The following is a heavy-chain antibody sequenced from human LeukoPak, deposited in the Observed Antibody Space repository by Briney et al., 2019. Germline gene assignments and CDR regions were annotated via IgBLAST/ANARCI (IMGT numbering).Heavy chain of an antibody. CDR1: GFTFSGYW. CDR3: ASGTGSSYFYQGGINF. V-gene: IGHV3-7*01. Sequence: PGGSLRLSCAASGFTFSGYWMMNWVRQAPGEGLEWVANINQDGSEKYYVDSVKGRFTISRDNAKNSVYLQMSNLRVEDTGVYYCASGTGSSYFYQGGINFWGQGTLVTVSS. D-gene: IGHD6-13*01. J-gene: IGHJ4*02. CDR2: INQDGSEK.